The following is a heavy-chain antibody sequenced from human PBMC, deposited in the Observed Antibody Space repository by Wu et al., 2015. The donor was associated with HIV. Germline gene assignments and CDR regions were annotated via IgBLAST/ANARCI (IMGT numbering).Heavy chain of an antibody. J-gene: IGHJ4*02. D-gene: IGHD4-23*01. CDR1: GGTFSSFA. CDR3: ARGSLRWDHGGPFDY. Sequence: QVQLVQSGAEVKKPGSSVKVSCKASGGTFSSFAFSWVRQAPGQGLEWMGGIIPVYGATNYVQKFQGRVTITADESTSTAYMELSSLRSEDTAVYYCARGSLRWDHGGPFDYWGQGTLVTVSS. CDR2: IIPVYGAT. V-gene: IGHV1-69*12.